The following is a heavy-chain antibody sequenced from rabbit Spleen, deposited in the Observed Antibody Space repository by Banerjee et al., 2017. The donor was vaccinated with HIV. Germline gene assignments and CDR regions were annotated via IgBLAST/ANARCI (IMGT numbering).Heavy chain of an antibody. V-gene: IGHV1S47*01. Sequence: QEQLMESGGGLVQPGGSLKLSCKASGFDFSKTGVSWVRQAPGKGLEWIGYIDPVFGSTYYASWVNGRFTISSHNAQNTLFLQLNSLTAADTATYFCVRDRANIGGDYGPYYFDLWGPGTFVTVS. D-gene: IGHD2-1*01. CDR1: GFDFSKTG. J-gene: IGHJ4*01. CDR3: VRDRANIGGDYGPYYFDL. CDR2: IDPVFGST.